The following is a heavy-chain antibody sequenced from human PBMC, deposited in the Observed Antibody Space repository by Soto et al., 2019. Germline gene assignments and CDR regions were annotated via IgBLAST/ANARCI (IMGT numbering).Heavy chain of an antibody. CDR2: INPSGGST. D-gene: IGHD3-10*01. Sequence: GAAVKGSCKASGYTFTSYDMHWVRQAPGQRLEWVGIINPSGGSTSYAKKFQGRVTMTRDTSTSTVYMELSSLRSEDTAVYYCARVGKSGGSSAWGVGPYYYYGMDVWGQGTTVTVSS. CDR3: ARVGKSGGSSAWGVGPYYYYGMDV. CDR1: GYTFTSYD. V-gene: IGHV1-46*01. J-gene: IGHJ6*02.